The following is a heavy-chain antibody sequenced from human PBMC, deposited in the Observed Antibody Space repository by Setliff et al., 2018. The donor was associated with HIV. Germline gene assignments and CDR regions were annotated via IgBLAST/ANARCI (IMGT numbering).Heavy chain of an antibody. CDR1: GGSISSSNW. CDR3: ARDFTYDNSGSLTGYGMDV. CDR2: IYHTGSS. Sequence: SETLSLTCAVSGGSISSSNWWSWVRQPPGKGLEWIGEIYHTGSSNYNPSLKSRVAISTDWHRNQFSLELRSVTTADTAVYYCARDFTYDNSGSLTGYGMDVWGQGTAVTVSS. D-gene: IGHD3-22*01. J-gene: IGHJ6*02. V-gene: IGHV4-4*02.